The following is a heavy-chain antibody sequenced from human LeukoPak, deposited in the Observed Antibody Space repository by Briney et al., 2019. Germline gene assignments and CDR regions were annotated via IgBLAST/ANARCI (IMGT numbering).Heavy chain of an antibody. CDR2: INHSGST. CDR1: GGSFSGYY. D-gene: IGHD2-2*02. V-gene: IGHV4-34*01. CDR3: ARGTYCSSTSCYNQGVRFDP. Sequence: KSSETLSLTCAVYGGSFSGYYWSWIRQPPGKGLEWIGEINHSGSTNYNPSLKSRVTISVDTSKNQFSLKLSSVTAADTAVYYCARGTYCSSTSCYNQGVRFDPWGQGTLVTVSS. J-gene: IGHJ5*02.